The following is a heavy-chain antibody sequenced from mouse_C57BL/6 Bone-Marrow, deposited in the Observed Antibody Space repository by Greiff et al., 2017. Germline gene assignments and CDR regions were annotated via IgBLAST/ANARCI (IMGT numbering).Heavy chain of an antibody. V-gene: IGHV1-64*01. CDR3: RQLRRGFAY. D-gene: IGHD3-2*02. CDR1: GYTFTSYW. CDR2: IHPNSGST. J-gene: IGHJ3*01. Sequence: QVQLQQPGAELVKPGASVKLSCKASGYTFTSYWMHWVKQRPGQGLEWIGMIHPNSGSTNYNEKFTSKATLTVDKSSSTAYMQLSSLTSEDSAVYYSRQLRRGFAYWGQGTLVTVSA.